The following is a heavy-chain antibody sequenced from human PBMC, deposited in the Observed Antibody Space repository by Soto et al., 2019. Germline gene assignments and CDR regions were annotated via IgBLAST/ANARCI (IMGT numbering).Heavy chain of an antibody. Sequence: PGESLKISCTGSGYSFSTYWIAWVRQMPGKGLEWMGIIYPGDSDTRYSPSFQGQVTISADTSTKTAYLQWSSLKASDTAIYYCARLPQFLWFGALTARGYYFDYWGPGTLVTVSS. CDR3: ARLPQFLWFGALTARGYYFDY. CDR2: IYPGDSDT. V-gene: IGHV5-51*01. J-gene: IGHJ4*02. CDR1: GYSFSTYW. D-gene: IGHD3-10*01.